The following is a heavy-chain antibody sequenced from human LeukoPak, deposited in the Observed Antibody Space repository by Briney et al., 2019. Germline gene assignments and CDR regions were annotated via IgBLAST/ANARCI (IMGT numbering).Heavy chain of an antibody. CDR1: GGSISSYY. CDR3: ARRMNCGGDCYYFDY. CDR2: IYYSGST. J-gene: IGHJ4*02. V-gene: IGHV4-59*08. Sequence: PETLSLTCTVSGGSISSYYWSWIRQPPGKGLEWIGYIYYSGSTNYNPSLKSRVTISVDTSKNQFPLKLSSVTAADTAVYYCARRMNCGGDCYYFDYWGQGTLVTVSS. D-gene: IGHD2-21*02.